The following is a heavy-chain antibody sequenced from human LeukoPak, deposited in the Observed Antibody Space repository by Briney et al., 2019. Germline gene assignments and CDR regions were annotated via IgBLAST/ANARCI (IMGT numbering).Heavy chain of an antibody. CDR2: IIPILGIA. CDR3: ARDFSWTGDYYYYGMDV. CDR1: GGTFSSYA. Sequence: ASVKVSCKASGGTFSSYAISWVRQAPGQGLEWMGRIIPILGIANYAQKFQGRVTITADKSTSTAYMELSSLRSEDTAVYYCARDFSWTGDYYYYGMDVWGQGTTVTVSS. D-gene: IGHD3/OR15-3a*01. J-gene: IGHJ6*02. V-gene: IGHV1-69*04.